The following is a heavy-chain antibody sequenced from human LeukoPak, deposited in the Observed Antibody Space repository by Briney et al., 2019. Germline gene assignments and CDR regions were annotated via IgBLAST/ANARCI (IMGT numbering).Heavy chain of an antibody. CDR2: IIPIFGIA. CDR1: VGTFSSYA. D-gene: IGHD5-12*01. CDR3: ARVIMAGYSGYDYLDY. Sequence: SVKVSCKASVGTFSSYAFSWVRQAPAQGLEWMGRIIPIFGIANNAQTFQGRVTTTADKSSSTAYMVLSSLRTEETAVFYCARVIMAGYSGYDYLDYWGQGNLVTVSS. J-gene: IGHJ4*02. V-gene: IGHV1-69*04.